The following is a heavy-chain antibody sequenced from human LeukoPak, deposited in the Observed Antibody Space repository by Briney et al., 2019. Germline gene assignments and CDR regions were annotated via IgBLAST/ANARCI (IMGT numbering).Heavy chain of an antibody. CDR3: ARGRSFSHTAMVRRWFDP. CDR2: INHSGST. CDR1: GGSISSYY. D-gene: IGHD5-18*01. Sequence: TSETLSLTCTVSGGSISSYYWSWIRQPAGKGLEWIGEINHSGSTNYNPSLKSRVTISVDTSKNQFSLKLSSVTAADTAVYYCARGRSFSHTAMVRRWFDPWGQGTLVTVSS. V-gene: IGHV4-34*01. J-gene: IGHJ5*02.